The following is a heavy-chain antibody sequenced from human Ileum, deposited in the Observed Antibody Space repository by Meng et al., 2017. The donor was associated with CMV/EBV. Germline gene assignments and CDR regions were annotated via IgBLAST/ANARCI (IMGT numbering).Heavy chain of an antibody. CDR1: GFPYSRYW. CDR3: EKLQSMTTVTDTSFTHYYGIDV. J-gene: IGHJ6*02. V-gene: IGHV3-7*01. Sequence: ESLKISCAAPGFPYSRYWMSWVHQAPGKRLKWVVSIKQDGSDKYYVHPVKGRLTISRDNAKNSVYLQMNSLRAEDAAVYYCEKLQSMTTVTDTSFTHYYGIDVWGQGTTVTVSS. CDR2: IKQDGSDK. D-gene: IGHD4-17*01.